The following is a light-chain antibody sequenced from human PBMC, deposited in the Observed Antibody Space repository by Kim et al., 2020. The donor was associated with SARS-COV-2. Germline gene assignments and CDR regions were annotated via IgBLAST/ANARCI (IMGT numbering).Light chain of an antibody. CDR3: NSRDSSGNPVV. CDR2: GKN. Sequence: SSELTQDPAVSVALGQTVRTTCQGDSLRSYYASWYQPKPGQAPVLVIYGKNNRPSGIPDRFSGSSSGNTASLTITGAQAEDEADYYCNSRDSSGNPVVFG. V-gene: IGLV3-19*01. J-gene: IGLJ2*01. CDR1: SLRSYY.